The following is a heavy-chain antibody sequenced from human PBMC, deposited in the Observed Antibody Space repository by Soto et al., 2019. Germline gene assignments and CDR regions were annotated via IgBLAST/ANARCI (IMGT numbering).Heavy chain of an antibody. CDR3: ARGYSGSYRGYYFDY. CDR2: INAGNGNT. CDR1: GYTFTSYA. D-gene: IGHD5-12*01. J-gene: IGHJ4*02. Sequence: ASVKVSCKASGYTFTSYAMHWVRQAPGQRLEWMGWINAGNGNTKYSQKFQGRVTITRDTSASTAYMELSSLRSEDTAVYYCARGYSGSYRGYYFDYWDQGTLVTVSS. V-gene: IGHV1-3*01.